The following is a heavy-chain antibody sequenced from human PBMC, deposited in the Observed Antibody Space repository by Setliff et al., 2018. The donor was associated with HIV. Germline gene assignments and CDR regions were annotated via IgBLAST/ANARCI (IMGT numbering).Heavy chain of an antibody. D-gene: IGHD2-21*02. J-gene: IGHJ3*02. CDR2: INPNTGGT. Sequence: ASVKVSCKASGYSFSGYYIHWVRQAPVQGPEWMGWINPNTGGTKTAQKFQDWVTMTRDRSISTAFMEVKSLRSEDTAKYYCARGGSSVVVTPMSSLDIWGQGTMVTVSS. CDR3: ARGGSSVVVTPMSSLDI. V-gene: IGHV1-2*04. CDR1: GYSFSGYY.